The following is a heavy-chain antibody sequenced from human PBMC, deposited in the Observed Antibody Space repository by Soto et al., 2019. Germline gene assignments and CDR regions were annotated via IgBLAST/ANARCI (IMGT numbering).Heavy chain of an antibody. J-gene: IGHJ5*02. D-gene: IGHD6-19*01. CDR2: IYWNDDK. CDR1: GFSLRTSGVG. V-gene: IGHV2-5*01. Sequence: SGPTLVNPIQTLRLTCIFSGFSLRTSGVGVGWIRQPPGKALEWLGFIYWNDDKRYSPSLKSRLTITKDTSKNQVVLTMTNMDPVDTATYYCAKSGSSGWYGWFDPWGQGTLVTSPQ. CDR3: AKSGSSGWYGWFDP.